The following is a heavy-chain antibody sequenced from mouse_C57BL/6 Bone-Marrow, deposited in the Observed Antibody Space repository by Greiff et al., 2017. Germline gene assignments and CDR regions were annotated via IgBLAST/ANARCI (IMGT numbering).Heavy chain of an antibody. D-gene: IGHD1-1*01. V-gene: IGHV5-6*02. CDR1: GFTFSSYG. Sequence: EVKLEESGGDLVKPGGSLKLSCAASGFTFSSYGMSWVRQTPDKRLEWVATISSGGSYTYYPDSVKGRFTISRDNAKNTLYLQMSSLKSEDTAMYYCARHVPYYYGSSYWFAYWGQGTLVTVSA. CDR3: ARHVPYYYGSSYWFAY. J-gene: IGHJ3*01. CDR2: ISSGGSYT.